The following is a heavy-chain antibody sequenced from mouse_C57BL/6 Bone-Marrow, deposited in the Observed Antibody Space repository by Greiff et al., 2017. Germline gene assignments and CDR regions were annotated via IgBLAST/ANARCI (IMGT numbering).Heavy chain of an antibody. Sequence: QVQLQQSGPELVKPGASVKLSCKASGYTFTSYDINWVKQRPGQGLEWIGWIYPRDGSTKYNEKFKGTATLTVDTSSSTAYMELHSLTSEDSAVYFCARSGVYYYGSSYDAMDYWGQGTSVTVSS. D-gene: IGHD1-1*01. J-gene: IGHJ4*01. CDR2: IYPRDGST. CDR3: ARSGVYYYGSSYDAMDY. CDR1: GYTFTSYD. V-gene: IGHV1-85*01.